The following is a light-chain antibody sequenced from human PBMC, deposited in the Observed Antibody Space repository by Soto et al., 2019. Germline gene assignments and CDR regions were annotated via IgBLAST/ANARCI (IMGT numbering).Light chain of an antibody. J-gene: IGKJ1*01. CDR3: QHYNSYSEA. CDR1: QGTSSY. V-gene: IGKV1-5*03. Sequence: DIQLTQSPSFLSASVVDRVTITFRASQGTSSYLAWFQQKPGKAPKLLIYKASTLKSGVPSRFSGSGSGTEFTLTISSLQPDDFATYYCQHYNSYSEAFGQGTKVDIK. CDR2: KAS.